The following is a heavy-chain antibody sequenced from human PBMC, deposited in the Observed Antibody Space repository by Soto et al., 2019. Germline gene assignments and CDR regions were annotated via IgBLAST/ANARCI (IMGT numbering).Heavy chain of an antibody. Sequence: NPSETLSLTCTVSGDSIISSDFYWVWFRQPPGKGLEWIGSIFYLGSSYYNPSLKSRVTMSVDTSKNQFSLRLRSATAADTALYFCARHSLALRKNNWFDPWGQGIMVTVSS. CDR3: ARHSLALRKNNWFDP. D-gene: IGHD3-3*02. CDR2: IFYLGSS. CDR1: GDSIISSDFY. V-gene: IGHV4-39*01. J-gene: IGHJ5*02.